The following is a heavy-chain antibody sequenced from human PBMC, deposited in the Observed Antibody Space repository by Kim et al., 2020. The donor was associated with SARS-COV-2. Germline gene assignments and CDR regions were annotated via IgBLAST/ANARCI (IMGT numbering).Heavy chain of an antibody. J-gene: IGHJ3*02. D-gene: IGHD2-15*01. CDR3: ARDQKYSAYDI. Sequence: ASLKVSCKASGYTLTGYYIHCALQAPGQGLEWMGWINPNSGGSNHALKFQDWVTMTSDTSISTAYMEQRRQSSHDPTVYYCARDQKYSAYDISGQGPIVT. V-gene: IGHV1-2*04. CDR1: GYTLTGYY. CDR2: INPNSGGS.